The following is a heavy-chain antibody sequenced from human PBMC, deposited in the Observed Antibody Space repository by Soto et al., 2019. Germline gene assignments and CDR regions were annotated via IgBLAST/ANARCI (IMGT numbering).Heavy chain of an antibody. V-gene: IGHV4-34*01. CDR2: INHSGST. D-gene: IGHD2-15*01. J-gene: IGHJ5*02. CDR3: ARGDIVVVVAARSSWFDP. CDR1: GGSFSGYY. Sequence: SETLSLTCAVYGGSFSGYYWSWIRQPPGKGLEWIGEINHSGSTNYNPSLKSRVTISVDTSKNQFSLKLSSVTAADTALYYCARGDIVVVVAARSSWFDPWGQGTLVTVS.